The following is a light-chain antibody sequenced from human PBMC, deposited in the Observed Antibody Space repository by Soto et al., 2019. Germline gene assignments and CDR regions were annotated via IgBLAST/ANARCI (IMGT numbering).Light chain of an antibody. CDR3: QQYNDWPWT. V-gene: IGKV3-15*01. Sequence: IVLTHSPGSLSLSPVERATLSFISSQSVGSTYLAWYQQKPGQAPRLLIHGASTRAPGFPARFSGSGSGTDFTLTISSLQSEDFAVYYCQQYNDWPWTFGQGTKVDIK. J-gene: IGKJ1*01. CDR2: GAS. CDR1: QSVGSTY.